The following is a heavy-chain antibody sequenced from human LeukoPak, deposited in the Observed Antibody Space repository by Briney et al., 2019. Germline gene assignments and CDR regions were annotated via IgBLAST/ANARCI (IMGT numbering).Heavy chain of an antibody. CDR2: ISYDGSNK. CDR1: GFTFSSYG. Sequence: GGSLRLSCAASGFTFSSYGMHWVRQAPGKGLEWVAVISYDGSNKYYADSVKGRFTISRDNSKNTLYLQMNSLRAEDTAVYYCARATDGDYGPRYYYYGMDVWGQGTTVTVSS. D-gene: IGHD4-17*01. V-gene: IGHV3-30*19. J-gene: IGHJ6*02. CDR3: ARATDGDYGPRYYYYGMDV.